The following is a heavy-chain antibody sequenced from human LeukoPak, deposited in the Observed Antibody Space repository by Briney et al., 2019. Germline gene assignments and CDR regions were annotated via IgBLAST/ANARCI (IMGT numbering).Heavy chain of an antibody. CDR1: GVTFSSYA. CDR3: ARGRKIVVVMGGFFDY. D-gene: IGHD3-22*01. J-gene: IGHJ4*02. CDR2: ISGGGDST. Sequence: PGGSLRLSCAASGVTFSSYAMSWVRQAPGKGLEWVSVISGGGDSTYYADSVKGRFTISRDNAKNSLYLQMDSLRVEDTAVYYCARGRKIVVVMGGFFDYWGQGTLVTVSS. V-gene: IGHV3-23*01.